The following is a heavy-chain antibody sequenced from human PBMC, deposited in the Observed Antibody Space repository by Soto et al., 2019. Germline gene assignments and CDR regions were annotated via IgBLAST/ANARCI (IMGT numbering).Heavy chain of an antibody. Sequence: QVQLVESGGGVVQPGRSLRLSCAASGFTFSSYSMHWVRQAPGKGLEWVAGMSYDGNSKYFADSVKGRFTISRDNSKNPLSPQMNSLGSEDAGVYYCAGGRTVRDHDDFDLWGQGTLVTVSS. CDR3: AGGRTVRDHDDFDL. V-gene: IGHV3-30-3*01. J-gene: IGHJ4*02. D-gene: IGHD2-21*01. CDR1: GFTFSSYS. CDR2: MSYDGNSK.